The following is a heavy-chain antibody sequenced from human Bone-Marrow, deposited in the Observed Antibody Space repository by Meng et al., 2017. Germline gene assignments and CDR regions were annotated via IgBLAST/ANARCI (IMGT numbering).Heavy chain of an antibody. D-gene: IGHD3-22*01. CDR3: TTVEVVVITTGGSN. J-gene: IGHJ4*02. V-gene: IGHV3-49*04. CDR2: IRSKAYGGTT. Sequence: GGSLRLSCTAPGFTFGDYAMSWVRQAPGKGLEWVGFIRSKAYGGTTEYAASVKGRFTISRDDSKSIAYLQMNSLKTEDTAVYYCTTVEVVVITTGGSNWGQGTLVTVSS. CDR1: GFTFGDYA.